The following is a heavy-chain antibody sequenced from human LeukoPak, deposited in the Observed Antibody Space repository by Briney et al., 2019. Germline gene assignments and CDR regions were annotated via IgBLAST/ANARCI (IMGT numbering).Heavy chain of an antibody. Sequence: GSLRLSCAASGFTFSSYAMSWVRQAPGKGLEWVSAISGSGGSTYYADSVKGRFTISRDNSKKTLYLQMNSLRAEDTAVYYCAKPLRFLEWLLTFYYMDVWGKGTTVTVSS. CDR1: GFTFSSYA. J-gene: IGHJ6*03. CDR2: ISGSGGST. D-gene: IGHD3-3*01. CDR3: AKPLRFLEWLLTFYYMDV. V-gene: IGHV3-23*01.